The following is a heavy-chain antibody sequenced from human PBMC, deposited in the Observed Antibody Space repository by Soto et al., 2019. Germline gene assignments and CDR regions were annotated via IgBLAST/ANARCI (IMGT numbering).Heavy chain of an antibody. D-gene: IGHD3-9*01. J-gene: IGHJ5*02. V-gene: IGHV4-39*02. CDR3: AREARYNNWFDP. CDR1: GGSISSSSYY. CDR2: IYYSGST. Sequence: SSETLSLTCTVSGGSISSSSYYWGWIRQPPGKGLEWIGSIYYSGSTYYNPSLKSRVTISVDTSKNQFSLKLSSVTAADTAVYYCAREARYNNWFDPWGQGTLVTVSS.